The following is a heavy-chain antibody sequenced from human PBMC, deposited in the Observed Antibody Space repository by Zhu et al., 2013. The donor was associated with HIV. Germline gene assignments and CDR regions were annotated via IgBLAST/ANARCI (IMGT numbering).Heavy chain of an antibody. Sequence: WINPDNGGTRYAQKFQGRVTMTRDTSITTAYIDLTSLRSDDTAVYFCARDQARDPTYYYYMDVWGKGATVTVSS. CDR2: INPDNGGT. J-gene: IGHJ6*03. V-gene: IGHV1-2*02. D-gene: IGHD6-6*01. CDR3: ARDQARDPTYYYYMDV.